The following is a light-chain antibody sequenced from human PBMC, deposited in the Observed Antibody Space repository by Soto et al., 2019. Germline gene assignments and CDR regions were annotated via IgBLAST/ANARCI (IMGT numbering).Light chain of an antibody. CDR1: SSNAGGYNY. V-gene: IGLV2-14*01. CDR3: SSYTSSITNV. CDR2: EVS. Sequence: QSALPQPASVSGPPGQSITISCTGTSSNAGGYNYVSWYQQHPGKAPKLMIYEVSNRPSGVSNRFSGSKSGNTASLTTSGLQAEDEADYYCSSYTSSITNVFGTGTKVTVL. J-gene: IGLJ1*01.